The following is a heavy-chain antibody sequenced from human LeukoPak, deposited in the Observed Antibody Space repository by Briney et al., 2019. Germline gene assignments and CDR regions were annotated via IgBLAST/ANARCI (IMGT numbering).Heavy chain of an antibody. Sequence: SETLSLTCTVSGGSISSYYWSWIRQPPGKGLEWIGYISYSGSTNYNPSPKSRVTISVDTSKNQFSLKLSSVTAADTAVYYCARDYGDYAGGGWFDPWGQGTLVTVSS. CDR3: ARDYGDYAGGGWFDP. CDR2: ISYSGST. J-gene: IGHJ5*02. CDR1: GGSISSYY. D-gene: IGHD4-17*01. V-gene: IGHV4-59*01.